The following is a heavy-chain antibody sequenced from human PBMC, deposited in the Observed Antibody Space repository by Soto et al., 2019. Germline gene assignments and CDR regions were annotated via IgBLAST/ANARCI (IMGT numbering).Heavy chain of an antibody. CDR3: ARESSVAGPSPLYYYYYGMDV. V-gene: IGHV6-1*01. J-gene: IGHJ6*02. D-gene: IGHD6-19*01. CDR1: GDSVSSNSAA. Sequence: SQTLSLTCAISGDSVSSNSAAWNWIRQSPSRGLEWLGRTYYRSKWYNDYAVSVKSRITINPDTSKNQFSLQLNSVTPEDTAVYYCARESSVAGPSPLYYYYYGMDVWGQGTTVTVSS. CDR2: TYYRSKWYN.